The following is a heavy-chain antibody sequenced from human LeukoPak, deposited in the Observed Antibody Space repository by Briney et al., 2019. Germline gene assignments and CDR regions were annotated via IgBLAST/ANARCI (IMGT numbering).Heavy chain of an antibody. V-gene: IGHV3-48*03. CDR2: ISSSGSNI. Sequence: GGSLRLSCAASGFTFSSYEMNWVRQAPGKGLEWVSYISSSGSNIYYADSVKGRFTISRDNAKNSLYLQMNSLRAEDTAVYYCARAYPELLWFGEQDYYFDYWGQGTLVTVSS. CDR1: GFTFSSYE. D-gene: IGHD3-10*01. J-gene: IGHJ4*02. CDR3: ARAYPELLWFGEQDYYFDY.